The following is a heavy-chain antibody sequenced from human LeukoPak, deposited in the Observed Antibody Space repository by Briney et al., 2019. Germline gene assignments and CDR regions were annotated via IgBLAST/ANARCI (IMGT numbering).Heavy chain of an antibody. J-gene: IGHJ4*02. Sequence: PSETLSLTCTVSGGSITSNSYYWGWIRQPPGKGLEWIGSFYYSGNTYYNPSLKSRVTISVDTSRNQFSLKLSSVTAADTAVYYCARQPSGYNYGHSDYWGQGTLVTVSS. CDR3: ARQPSGYNYGHSDY. D-gene: IGHD5-18*01. CDR1: GGSITSNSYY. CDR2: FYYSGNT. V-gene: IGHV4-39*07.